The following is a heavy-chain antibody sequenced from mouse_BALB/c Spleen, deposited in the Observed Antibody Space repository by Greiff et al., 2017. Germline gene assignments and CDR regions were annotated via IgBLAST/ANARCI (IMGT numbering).Heavy chain of an antibody. CDR3: ARSDYPWFAY. D-gene: IGHD2-4*01. Sequence: EVKLEESGPGLVKPSQSLSLTCTVTGYSITSDYAWNWIRQFPGNKLEWMGYISYSGSTSYNPSLKSRISITRDTSKNQFFLQLNSVTTEDTATYYCARSDYPWFAYWGQGTLVTVSA. CDR1: GYSITSDYA. J-gene: IGHJ3*01. CDR2: ISYSGST. V-gene: IGHV3-2*02.